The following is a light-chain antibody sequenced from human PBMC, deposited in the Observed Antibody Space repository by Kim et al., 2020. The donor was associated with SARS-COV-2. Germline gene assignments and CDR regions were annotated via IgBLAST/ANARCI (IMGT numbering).Light chain of an antibody. CDR2: GAS. V-gene: IGKV3-15*01. Sequence: LDPGETAARSCRASHSVRSTLSPYKQRPGQTPRILISGASTSATGIPARVSGSGSGTEFTLTISSPQYEDISVYYCQNNKNWSLTFGGGTKVDIK. CDR3: QNNKNWSLT. J-gene: IGKJ4*01. CDR1: HSVRST.